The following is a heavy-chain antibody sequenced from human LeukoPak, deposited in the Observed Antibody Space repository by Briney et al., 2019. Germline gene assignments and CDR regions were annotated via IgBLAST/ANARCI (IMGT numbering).Heavy chain of an antibody. D-gene: IGHD3-22*01. CDR2: IYYSGST. Sequence: SETLSLTCTVSGGSISSYYWSWIRQPPGKGLEWTGYIYYSGSTNYNPSLKSRVTISVDTSKNQFSLKLSSVTAADTAVYYCARGGYYDSSGYYRLSRYPLDYWGQGTLVTVSS. J-gene: IGHJ4*02. CDR3: ARGGYYDSSGYYRLSRYPLDY. CDR1: GGSISSYY. V-gene: IGHV4-59*01.